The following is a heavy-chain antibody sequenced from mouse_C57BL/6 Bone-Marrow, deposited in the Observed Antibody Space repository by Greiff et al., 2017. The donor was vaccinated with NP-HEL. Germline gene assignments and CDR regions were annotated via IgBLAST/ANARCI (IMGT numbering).Heavy chain of an antibody. CDR3: TRARYY. V-gene: IGHV1-15*01. CDR1: GYTFTDYE. Sequence: LVESGAELVRPGASVTLSCKASGYTFTDYEMHWVKQTPVHGLEWIGAIDPETGGTAYNQKFKGKAILTADKSSSTAYMELRSLTSEDSAVYYCTRARYYWGQGTTLTVSS. D-gene: IGHD1-1*01. CDR2: IDPETGGT. J-gene: IGHJ2*01.